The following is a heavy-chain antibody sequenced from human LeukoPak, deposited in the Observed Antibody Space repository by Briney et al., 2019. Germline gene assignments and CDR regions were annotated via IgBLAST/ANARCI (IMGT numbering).Heavy chain of an antibody. J-gene: IGHJ6*02. CDR1: GFTFSRYY. CDR2: ISGSGGST. D-gene: IGHD3-3*01. Sequence: PGGSLRLSCAATGFTFSRYYMSWIRQAPGKGLEWVSAISGSGGSTYYADSVKGRFTISRDNSKNTLYLQMNSLRAEDTAVYYCAKDPHVLRFLEWFPPLYGMDVWGQGTTVTVSS. CDR3: AKDPHVLRFLEWFPPLYGMDV. V-gene: IGHV3-23*01.